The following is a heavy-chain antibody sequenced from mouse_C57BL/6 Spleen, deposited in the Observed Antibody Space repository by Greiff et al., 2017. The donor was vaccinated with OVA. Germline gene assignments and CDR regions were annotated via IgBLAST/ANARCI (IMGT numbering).Heavy chain of an antibody. J-gene: IGHJ1*03. CDR3: AVYYSNYDWYFDV. CDR2: ISSGSSTI. D-gene: IGHD2-5*01. Sequence: EVQVVESGGGLVKPGGSLKLSCAASGFTFSDYGMHWVRQAPEKGLEWVAYISSGSSTIYYADTVKGRFTISRDNAKNTLFLQMTSLRSEDTAMYYCAVYYSNYDWYFDVWGTGTTVTVSS. V-gene: IGHV5-17*01. CDR1: GFTFSDYG.